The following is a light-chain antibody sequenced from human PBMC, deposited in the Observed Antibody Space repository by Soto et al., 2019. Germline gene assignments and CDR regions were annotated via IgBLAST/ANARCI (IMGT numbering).Light chain of an antibody. CDR1: QGISTW. Sequence: EIQMTQSPSSVSASLGDRVTITCRASQGISTWLEWYQQKAGKAPNLVIYGASNLHSGVPSRFRGSGSGTNFTLTISSLQPEDVETYYCQQANSFPITFGQGTRLEIK. J-gene: IGKJ5*01. V-gene: IGKV1-12*01. CDR2: GAS. CDR3: QQANSFPIT.